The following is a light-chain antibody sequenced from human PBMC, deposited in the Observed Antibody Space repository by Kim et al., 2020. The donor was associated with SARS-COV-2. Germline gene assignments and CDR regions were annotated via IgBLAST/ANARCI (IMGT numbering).Light chain of an antibody. CDR1: ESINSW. V-gene: IGKV1-5*03. J-gene: IGKJ1*01. Sequence: DIQMTQSPSTLSASVGDRVTITCRASESINSWLAWYQQRPGKAPKFLIYEASSLESGVPSSISGSGSGTETTLTIDSLRPDDFATCSYQHHEAATVGQGTKVDIK. CDR2: EAS. CDR3: QHHEAAT.